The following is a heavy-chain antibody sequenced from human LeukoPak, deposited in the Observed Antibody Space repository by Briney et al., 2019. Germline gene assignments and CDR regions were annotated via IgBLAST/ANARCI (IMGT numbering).Heavy chain of an antibody. Sequence: SETLSLTCTVSGGPISSYFWSWIRQPPGKGLEWIGYIYYSGSTNYNPSLKSRVTISVDTSKNQFSLTLNSVTAADTALYYCARHSIATVVTPNRYFDLWGRGTLVTVSS. CDR3: ARHSIATVVTPNRYFDL. J-gene: IGHJ2*01. CDR1: GGPISSYF. CDR2: IYYSGST. D-gene: IGHD4-23*01. V-gene: IGHV4-59*08.